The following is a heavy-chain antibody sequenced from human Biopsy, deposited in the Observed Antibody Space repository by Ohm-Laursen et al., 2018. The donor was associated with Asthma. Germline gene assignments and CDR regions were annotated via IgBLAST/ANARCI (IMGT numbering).Heavy chain of an antibody. V-gene: IGHV1-46*01. J-gene: IGHJ4*02. CDR1: GYSFTSDY. Sequence: VSSVKVSCKASGYSFTSDYIHWVRQAPGQGLEWMGIFNPSGGSTSYAQKFQGRVTMTRDTSTSTVYMELSSLRSEDTAVYYCARPSGTNPHYFDYWGQGTLVTVSS. CDR2: FNPSGGST. CDR3: ARPSGTNPHYFDY. D-gene: IGHD1/OR15-1a*01.